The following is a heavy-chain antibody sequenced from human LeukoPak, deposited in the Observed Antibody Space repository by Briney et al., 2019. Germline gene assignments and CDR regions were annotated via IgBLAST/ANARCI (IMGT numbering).Heavy chain of an antibody. D-gene: IGHD3-22*01. V-gene: IGHV1-24*01. CDR2: FDPEDGET. CDR3: ATGGVGVVVITDAVDI. CDR1: GYTLTELS. J-gene: IGHJ3*02. Sequence: ASVKVSCKVSGYTLTELSMHWVRQAPGKGLEWMGGFDPEDGETIYAQKFQGRVTMTEDTSTDTAYMELSSLRSEDTAVYYCATGGVGVVVITDAVDIWGQGTMVTVSS.